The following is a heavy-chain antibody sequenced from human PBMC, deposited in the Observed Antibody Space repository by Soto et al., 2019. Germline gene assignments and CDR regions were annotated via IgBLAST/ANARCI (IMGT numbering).Heavy chain of an antibody. V-gene: IGHV3-74*01. D-gene: IGHD2-15*01. J-gene: IGHJ4*02. Sequence: EVQLVESGGGLVQPGESLRLSCAASGFTFSNYWMHWVRQAPGKGLVWVSRNSDGSRITYADFVKGRFTISRDNAKNTVYLHMNSLTAEDTAVYYCVRTSLVVAVATREDFWGQGTLATVSS. CDR2: NSDGSRI. CDR3: VRTSLVVAVATREDF. CDR1: GFTFSNYW.